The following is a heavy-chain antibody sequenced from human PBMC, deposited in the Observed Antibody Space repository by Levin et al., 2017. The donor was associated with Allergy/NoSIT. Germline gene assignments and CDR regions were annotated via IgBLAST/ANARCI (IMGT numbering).Heavy chain of an antibody. Sequence: KASETLSLTCDVSGGSISSYYWSWIRQSPGKGLEWIGYVDYSGSTNYNPSLRSRVTISVDTSKNQFSLRLNSVTAADTAVYYCANSDPGYCGGGHCSPYAFDSWGQGTMVTVSS. CDR3: ANSDPGYCGGGHCSPYAFDS. D-gene: IGHD2-21*01. V-gene: IGHV4-59*01. CDR2: VDYSGST. J-gene: IGHJ3*02. CDR1: GGSISSYY.